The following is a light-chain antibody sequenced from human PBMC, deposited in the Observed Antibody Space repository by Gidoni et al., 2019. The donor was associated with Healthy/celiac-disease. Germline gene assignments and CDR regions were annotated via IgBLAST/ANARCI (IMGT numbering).Light chain of an antibody. V-gene: IGKV3-11*01. CDR3: QQRSNWLFT. Sequence: EIVSTQSPATLYLSPGERATLPCRASQSISSYLAWYQQKPGQAHRLLIYDASNRATGIPARFSGSGSGTDFTLTISSLEPEDFAVYYCQQRSNWLFTFGHGTKVEIK. J-gene: IGKJ3*01. CDR1: QSISSY. CDR2: DAS.